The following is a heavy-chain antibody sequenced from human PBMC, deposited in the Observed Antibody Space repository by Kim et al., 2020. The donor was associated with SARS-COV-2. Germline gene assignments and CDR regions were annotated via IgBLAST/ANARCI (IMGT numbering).Heavy chain of an antibody. V-gene: IGHV3-11*06. Sequence: KGRFTISRDTANNPLYLQMNSRRAEDTAVYYCARGLYYYDSSGYPNAFDIWGQGTMVTVSS. CDR3: ARGLYYYDSSGYPNAFDI. J-gene: IGHJ3*02. D-gene: IGHD3-22*01.